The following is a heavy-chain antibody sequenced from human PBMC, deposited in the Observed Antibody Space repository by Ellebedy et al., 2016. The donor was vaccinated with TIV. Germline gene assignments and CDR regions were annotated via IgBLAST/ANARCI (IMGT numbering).Heavy chain of an antibody. J-gene: IGHJ6*03. CDR2: INPNSGGT. CDR3: ARALIWSGYHRHDYYYYYMDV. CDR1: GYTFTGYY. V-gene: IGHV1-2*02. D-gene: IGHD3-3*01. Sequence: ASVKVSCXASGYTFTGYYMHWVRQAPGQGLEWMGWINPNSGGTNYAQKFQGRVTMTRDTSISTAYMELSRLRSDDTAVYYCARALIWSGYHRHDYYYYYMDVWGKGTTVTVSS.